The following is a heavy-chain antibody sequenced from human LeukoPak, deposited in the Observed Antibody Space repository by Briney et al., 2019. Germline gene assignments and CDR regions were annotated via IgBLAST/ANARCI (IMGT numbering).Heavy chain of an antibody. CDR1: GDSVSSNSAA. CDR2: TYYRSKWYN. J-gene: IGHJ4*02. D-gene: IGHD1-1*01. V-gene: IGHV6-1*01. Sequence: SQTLSLTCAISGDSVSSNSAAWNWIRQSPSRGLEWLGRTYYRSKWYNDHAESVKSRITINLDTSKNQFSLELTSVTPEDTAMYFCATGNYHFDQWGQGTLVTVSP. CDR3: ATGNYHFDQ.